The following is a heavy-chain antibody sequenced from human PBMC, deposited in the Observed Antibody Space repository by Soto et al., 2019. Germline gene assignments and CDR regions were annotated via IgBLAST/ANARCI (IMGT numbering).Heavy chain of an antibody. CDR1: GYTFTNYG. CDR3: ARVRQLVSYFYYYMDV. V-gene: IGHV1-18*01. Sequence: QVQLLQSGAEVKKPGASVKVSCKASGYTFTNYGITWVRQAPGQGLEWMGWISAYNGNTHYTQRLHGRVTMTTDTSTSTAYMELWGLRSDDTAVYYCARVRQLVSYFYYYMDVWGKGTTVTVSS. CDR2: ISAYNGNT. J-gene: IGHJ6*03. D-gene: IGHD6-6*01.